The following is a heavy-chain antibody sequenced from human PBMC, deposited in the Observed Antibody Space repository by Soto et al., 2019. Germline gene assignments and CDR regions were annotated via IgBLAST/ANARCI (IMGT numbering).Heavy chain of an antibody. CDR3: ARGVEVLLWFGELSTSNWFDP. CDR2: ISAYSGNT. Sequence: ASVKVSCKASGYTFSSYGISWVRQAPGQGLEWMGWISAYSGNTKYPQNLQDRVTISVDTSKNQFSLKLSSVTAADTAVYYCARGVEVLLWFGELSTSNWFDPWGQGTLVTVSS. CDR1: GYTFSSYG. J-gene: IGHJ5*02. V-gene: IGHV1-18*01. D-gene: IGHD3-10*01.